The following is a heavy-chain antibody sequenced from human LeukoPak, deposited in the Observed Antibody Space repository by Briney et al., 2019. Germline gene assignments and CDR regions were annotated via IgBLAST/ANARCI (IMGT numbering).Heavy chain of an antibody. Sequence: SETLSLTCSVSGGSISSSNYYWAWIRQPPGKGLEWIGRSYYKGRTYYSPSLKSRVTVSVDTSKNQFSLKMASVTAADTAVYFWAPGSPSTGYYYYWGQGTLVSVST. CDR3: APGSPSTGYYYY. V-gene: IGHV4-39*01. D-gene: IGHD3-9*01. CDR2: SYYKGRT. J-gene: IGHJ4*02. CDR1: GGSISSSNYY.